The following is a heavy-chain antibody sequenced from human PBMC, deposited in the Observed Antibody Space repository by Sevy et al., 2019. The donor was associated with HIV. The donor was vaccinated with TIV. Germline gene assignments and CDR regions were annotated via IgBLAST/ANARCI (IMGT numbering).Heavy chain of an antibody. Sequence: GSLRLSCAASGFSFSSYGMHWVRQAPGMGLEWMSYIQYDGSNKDYADSVKGRFTISRDNSKNTLYLQMNSLRVEDTAVFYCVKEGGGGGGDHWGQGTLVTVSS. CDR3: VKEGGGGGGDH. CDR1: GFSFSSYG. V-gene: IGHV3-30*02. J-gene: IGHJ4*02. CDR2: IQYDGSNK. D-gene: IGHD3-10*01.